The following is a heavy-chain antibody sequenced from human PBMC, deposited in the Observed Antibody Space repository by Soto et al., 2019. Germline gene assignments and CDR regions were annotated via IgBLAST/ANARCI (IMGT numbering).Heavy chain of an antibody. V-gene: IGHV4-39*01. CDR3: ARGPILLWFGEIGHYFDY. Sequence: SETLSLTCTVSGGSISSSSYYWGWIRQPPGKGLEWIGSIYYSGSTYYNPSLKSRVTISVDTSKNQFSLKLSSVTAADTAVYYCARGPILLWFGEIGHYFDYWGQGTLVTVSS. D-gene: IGHD3-10*01. J-gene: IGHJ4*02. CDR1: GGSISSSSYY. CDR2: IYYSGST.